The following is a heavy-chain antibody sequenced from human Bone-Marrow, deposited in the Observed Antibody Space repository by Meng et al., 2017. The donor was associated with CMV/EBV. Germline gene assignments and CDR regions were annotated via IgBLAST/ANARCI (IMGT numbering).Heavy chain of an antibody. V-gene: IGHV3-74*01. CDR3: ARHECSKSSCYDY. CDR1: GFTFSSYW. Sequence: GGSLRLSCAASGFTFSSYWMHWVRQAPGKGLVWVSRINSDGSSTSYADSVKGRFTISRDNAKNSLYLQMNRLRGEDTAVYYCARHECSKSSCYDYWGQGSLVTVSS. CDR2: INSDGSST. D-gene: IGHD2-2*01. J-gene: IGHJ4*02.